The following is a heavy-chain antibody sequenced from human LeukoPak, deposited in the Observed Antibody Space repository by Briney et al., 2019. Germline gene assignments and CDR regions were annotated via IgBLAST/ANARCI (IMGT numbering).Heavy chain of an antibody. CDR2: IYSSGST. Sequence: SETLSLTCTVSGGSLTSTSHYWDWVRQPPGKGLEWLGSIYSSGSTYYNPSLKSRVTVSFDTSKNQFSLKLSSVTAADTAVYYCARDRPETYYYDSSGRPRAFDIWGQGTMVTVSS. J-gene: IGHJ3*02. D-gene: IGHD3-22*01. V-gene: IGHV4-39*07. CDR1: GGSLTSTSHY. CDR3: ARDRPETYYYDSSGRPRAFDI.